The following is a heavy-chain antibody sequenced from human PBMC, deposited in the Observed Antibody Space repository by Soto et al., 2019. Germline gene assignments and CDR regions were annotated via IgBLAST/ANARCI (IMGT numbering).Heavy chain of an antibody. CDR2: ISDSGST. D-gene: IGHD3-9*01. CDR3: ARTTFYDIFTAYYSLFDY. V-gene: IGHV4-31*03. Sequence: QVQLQESGPGLVKPSQTLTLTCTVSGGSISSGGYYWSWIRQHPGKGLEWIGYISDSGSTYYNPSLKSRVTISVDTSKNHFSLKRSAVTAADTAVYYYARTTFYDIFTAYYSLFDYWGQGTLVTVSS. J-gene: IGHJ4*02. CDR1: GGSISSGGYY.